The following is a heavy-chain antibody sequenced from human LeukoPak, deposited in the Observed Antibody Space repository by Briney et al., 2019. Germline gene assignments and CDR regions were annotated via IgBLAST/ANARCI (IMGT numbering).Heavy chain of an antibody. CDR1: GGAIISYY. J-gene: IGHJ6*03. CDR2: IYPTGNT. D-gene: IGHD3-22*01. CDR3: ARLKFYDSTGYSPGYYMDV. Sequence: PSETLSLTCSVSGGAIISYYWSWIRQPAGKGPEWIGRIYPTGNTDYNPSLKTRVTMSTDLSKKQFSLRLRSVTAADTAVYYCARLKFYDSTGYSPGYYMDVWGKGTAATVSS. V-gene: IGHV4-4*07.